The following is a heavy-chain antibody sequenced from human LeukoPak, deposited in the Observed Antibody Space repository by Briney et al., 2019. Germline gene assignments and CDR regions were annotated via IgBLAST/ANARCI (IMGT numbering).Heavy chain of an antibody. CDR1: GFTFSDHY. J-gene: IGHJ3*02. V-gene: IGHV4-59*11. Sequence: PGGSLRLSCAASGFTFSDHYMDWVRQPPGKGLEWIGYIYYSGSTYYNPSLKSRVTISVDTSKNQFSLKLSSVTAADTAVYYCAREVGQYAFDIWGQGTMVTVSS. CDR3: AREVGQYAFDI. D-gene: IGHD1-26*01. CDR2: IYYSGST.